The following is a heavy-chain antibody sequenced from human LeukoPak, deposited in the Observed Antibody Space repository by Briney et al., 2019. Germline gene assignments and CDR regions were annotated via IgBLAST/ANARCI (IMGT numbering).Heavy chain of an antibody. CDR3: ARLPRTRLVTPLLYYYYGMDV. V-gene: IGHV4-59*08. D-gene: IGHD3-9*01. CDR2: IYYSGST. Sequence: SETLSLTCTVSGGSISSYYWSWIRQPPGKGLEWIGYIYYSGSTNYNPSLKSRVTISVDTSKNQFSLKLSSVTAADTAVYYCARLPRTRLVTPLLYYYYGMDVWGQGTTVTVSS. CDR1: GGSISSYY. J-gene: IGHJ6*02.